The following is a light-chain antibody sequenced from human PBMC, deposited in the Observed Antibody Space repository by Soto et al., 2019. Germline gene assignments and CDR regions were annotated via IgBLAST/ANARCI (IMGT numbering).Light chain of an antibody. V-gene: IGKV4-1*01. CDR3: QQYYSKPLT. CDR2: WAS. Sequence: DIVMTQSPDSLAVSLGERATINCKSSQSVLYSSNNKNYLCWYQQKVGQPPKLLIYWASTRESGVPGRFSGSGSGTDFTLTISMLQADDVADYYCQQYYSKPLTFGGGTKVEIK. J-gene: IGKJ4*01. CDR1: QSVLYSSNNKNY.